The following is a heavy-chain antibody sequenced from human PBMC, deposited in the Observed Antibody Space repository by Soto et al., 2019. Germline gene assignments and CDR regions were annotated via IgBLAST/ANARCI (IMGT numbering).Heavy chain of an antibody. D-gene: IGHD3-10*01. V-gene: IGHV3-23*01. Sequence: EVQLLDSGGGLVQPGGSLRLSCAASGFTFSSYAMSWVRQAPGKGLEWVSSISGSGGGTYYADSMKGRFTFSRDNSKNTLYLQMNSLKAEDTAVYYCAKSRGSGTYFNPSDAFDIWGQGTMVTVSS. CDR2: ISGSGGGT. CDR3: AKSRGSGTYFNPSDAFDI. J-gene: IGHJ3*02. CDR1: GFTFSSYA.